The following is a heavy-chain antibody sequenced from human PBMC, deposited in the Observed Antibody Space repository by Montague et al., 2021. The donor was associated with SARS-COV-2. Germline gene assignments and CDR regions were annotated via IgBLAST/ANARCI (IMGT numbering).Heavy chain of an antibody. CDR3: ARHGLRGYSGSDPGRH. J-gene: IGHJ4*02. CDR1: GGSIVSSSYY. D-gene: IGHD5-12*01. CDR2: LYYSGRT. Sequence: SETLSLTCTVSGGSIVSSSYYWDWIRQPPGQGLEYIGSLYYSGRTFHNPSLKSRVTMSVDTSRHQFSLNLTSVTAADTARYFCARHGLRGYSGSDPGRHWGRGILVIVSS. V-gene: IGHV4-39*01.